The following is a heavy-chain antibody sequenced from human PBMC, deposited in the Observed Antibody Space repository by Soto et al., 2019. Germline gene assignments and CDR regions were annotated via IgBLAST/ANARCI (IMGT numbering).Heavy chain of an antibody. D-gene: IGHD5-12*01. CDR2: IWYDGSNK. Sequence: QVQLVESGGGVVQPGRSLRLSCAASGFTFSSYGMHWVRQAPGKGLEWVAVIWYDGSNKYYADSVKGRFTISRDNSKNTLYLQMNSLRAEDTAVYYCAREDPKDIVATIGNAFPLDYWGQGTLVTVSS. J-gene: IGHJ4*02. CDR1: GFTFSSYG. V-gene: IGHV3-33*01. CDR3: AREDPKDIVATIGNAFPLDY.